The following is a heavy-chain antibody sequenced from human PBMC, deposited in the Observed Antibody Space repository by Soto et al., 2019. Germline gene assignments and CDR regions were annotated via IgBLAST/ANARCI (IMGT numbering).Heavy chain of an antibody. J-gene: IGHJ4*02. CDR1: GFTVSSNY. Sequence: GGSLRLSCAASGFTVSSNYMTWVRQAPGKGLEWVSVIYSGGSTYYADSVKGRFTISRDNSKNTLYLQMNSLRAEDTAVYYCARDDVAVAGVDYWGQGTLVTVSS. CDR2: IYSGGST. V-gene: IGHV3-66*01. CDR3: ARDDVAVAGVDY. D-gene: IGHD6-19*01.